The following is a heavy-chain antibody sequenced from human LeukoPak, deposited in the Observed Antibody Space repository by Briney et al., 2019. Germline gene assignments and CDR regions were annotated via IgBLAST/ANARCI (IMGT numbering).Heavy chain of an antibody. J-gene: IGHJ4*02. D-gene: IGHD6-19*01. CDR2: ISGSGGST. V-gene: IGHV3-23*01. CDR3: ARGQLPTAVAGMSYY. CDR1: GFTFSSYA. Sequence: GGSLRLSCAASGFTFSSYAMSWVRQAPGKGREGVSAISGSGGSTYYADSVKGRFTISRDNAKNSLYLQMNSLRAEDTAVYYCARGQLPTAVAGMSYYWGQGTLVTVSS.